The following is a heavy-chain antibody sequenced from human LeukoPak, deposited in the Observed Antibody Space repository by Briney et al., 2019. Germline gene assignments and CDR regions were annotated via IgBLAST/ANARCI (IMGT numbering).Heavy chain of an antibody. CDR1: GYTFTSYG. CDR3: AREGWAYCGGDCYFYYYYGMDV. Sequence: ASVKVSCKASGYTFTSYGISWVRQAPGQGLEWMGWISAHNGNTNYAQKLQGRVTMTTDTSTSTAYMELRSLRSDDTAVYYCAREGWAYCGGDCYFYYYYGMDVWGQGTTVTVSS. CDR2: ISAHNGNT. J-gene: IGHJ6*02. V-gene: IGHV1-18*01. D-gene: IGHD2-21*02.